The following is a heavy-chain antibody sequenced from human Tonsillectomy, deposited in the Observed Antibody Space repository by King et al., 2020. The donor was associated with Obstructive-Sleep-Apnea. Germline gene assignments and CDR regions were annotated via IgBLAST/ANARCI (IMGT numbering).Heavy chain of an antibody. V-gene: IGHV5-10-1*01. CDR1: GYSFSRYW. J-gene: IGHJ4*02. CDR2: IDPSDSYT. D-gene: IGHD2-21*01. CDR3: ARRGYSDYAADY. Sequence: QLVQSGAEVKKPGESLRISCKGSGYSFSRYWITWVRQMPGKGLECMGRIDPSDSYTKYSPSFRGHVTISADKSISTAYLQWSSLKASDTAIYFCARRGYSDYAADYWGLGTLVTVSS.